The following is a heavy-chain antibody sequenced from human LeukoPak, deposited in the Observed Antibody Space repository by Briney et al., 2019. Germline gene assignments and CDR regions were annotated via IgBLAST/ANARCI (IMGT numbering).Heavy chain of an antibody. Sequence: KPGGSLRLSCAASGFTFSSYSMNWVRQAPGKGLEWVSSISSSSSYIYYADSVKGRFTISRDNAKNSLYLQMNSLRAEDTAVYYCARDLDQPSIRFDPWGQGTLVTVSS. J-gene: IGHJ5*02. CDR3: ARDLDQPSIRFDP. V-gene: IGHV3-21*04. D-gene: IGHD3/OR15-3a*01. CDR2: ISSSSSYI. CDR1: GFTFSSYS.